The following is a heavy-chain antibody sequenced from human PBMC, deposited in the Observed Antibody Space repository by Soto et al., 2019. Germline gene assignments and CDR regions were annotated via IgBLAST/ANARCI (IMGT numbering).Heavy chain of an antibody. CDR2: INSDGTST. D-gene: IGHD3-22*01. J-gene: IGHJ4*02. V-gene: IGHV3-74*01. Sequence: EVQLVESGGGLVQPGGSLRLSCAASGFSFTHYWMHWVRQGPGKGLEWLSRINSDGTSTYYADSVKGRFTIYRDNAKNTLYLQMNSLRDEDTAVYYCARVATYFYESSGYDYWGQGALVTVSS. CDR1: GFSFTHYW. CDR3: ARVATYFYESSGYDY.